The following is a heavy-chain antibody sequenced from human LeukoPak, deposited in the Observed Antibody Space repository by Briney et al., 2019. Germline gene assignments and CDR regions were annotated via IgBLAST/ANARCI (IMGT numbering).Heavy chain of an antibody. CDR2: IIPIFGTA. V-gene: IGHV1-69*13. CDR3: ARDTGDGYNPGVDAFDI. J-gene: IGHJ3*02. D-gene: IGHD5-24*01. Sequence: SVKVSCKASGGTFSSYAISWVRQAPGQGLEWMGGIIPIFGTANYAQKFQGRVTITADESTSTAYMELSSLRSEDTAVYYCARDTGDGYNPGVDAFDIWGQGTMVTVSS. CDR1: GGTFSSYA.